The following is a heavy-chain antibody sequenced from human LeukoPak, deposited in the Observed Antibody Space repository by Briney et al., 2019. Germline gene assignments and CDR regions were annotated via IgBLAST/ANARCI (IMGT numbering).Heavy chain of an antibody. CDR2: IYYSGST. V-gene: IGHV4-39*07. Sequence: PSETLSLTCTVSGGSISSSSYYWGWIRQPPGKGLEWIGSIYYSGSTYYNPSLKSRVTISVDTSKNQFSLKLSSVTAADTAVYYCAREGFGMATSHDYWGQGTLVTVSS. CDR3: AREGFGMATSHDY. D-gene: IGHD5-24*01. CDR1: GGSISSSSYY. J-gene: IGHJ4*02.